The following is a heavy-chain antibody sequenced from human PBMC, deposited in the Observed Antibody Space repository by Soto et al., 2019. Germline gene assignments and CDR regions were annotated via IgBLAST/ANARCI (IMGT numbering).Heavy chain of an antibody. Sequence: EVQLLESGGGLVQPGGSLSLSCAASGFTFSPYAMSWVRQAPGKGLEWVSAISGSRGTTFYADSVKGRFTISRDNSKNMRYLQMSSLRAEDTAVYYCAKDMGTTYFGAPLYFQHWGQGTLVTVSS. CDR1: GFTFSPYA. J-gene: IGHJ1*01. V-gene: IGHV3-23*01. CDR2: ISGSRGTT. CDR3: AKDMGTTYFGAPLYFQH. D-gene: IGHD3-10*01.